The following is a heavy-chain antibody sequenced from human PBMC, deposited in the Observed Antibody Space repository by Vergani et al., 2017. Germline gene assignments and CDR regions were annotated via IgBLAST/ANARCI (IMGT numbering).Heavy chain of an antibody. J-gene: IGHJ3*02. Sequence: EVQLVQSGAEVKKPGESLKISCKGSGYRFTSYWIGWVRQMPGKGLEWMGIIYPGDSDTRYSPSFQGQVTISADKSISTAYLQWCSLKASYTSMYYCARGWELNPDGFDIWGQGTMVTVSS. CDR3: ARGWELNPDGFDI. CDR1: GYRFTSYW. V-gene: IGHV5-51*03. CDR2: IYPGDSDT. D-gene: IGHD1-26*01.